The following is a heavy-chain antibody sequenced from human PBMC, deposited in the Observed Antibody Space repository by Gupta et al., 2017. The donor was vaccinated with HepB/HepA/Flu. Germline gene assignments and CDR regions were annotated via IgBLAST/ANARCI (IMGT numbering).Heavy chain of an antibody. Sequence: EVQLVESGGGLVQPGGSLRLSCAASGFTFSSYEMNWDRQAPGKGLEWVSYISSSGSTIYYADSVKGRFTISRDNAKNSLYLQMNSLRAEDTAVYYCARDYYDSSGYYPYYYYYGMDVWGQGTTVTVSS. CDR2: ISSSGSTI. V-gene: IGHV3-48*03. CDR1: GFTFSSYE. CDR3: ARDYYDSSGYYPYYYYYGMDV. J-gene: IGHJ6*02. D-gene: IGHD3-22*01.